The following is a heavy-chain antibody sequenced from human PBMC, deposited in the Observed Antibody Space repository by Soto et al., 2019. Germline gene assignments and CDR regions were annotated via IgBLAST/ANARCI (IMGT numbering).Heavy chain of an antibody. J-gene: IGHJ4*02. Sequence: EVQLVESGGGLIQPGGSLRLSCAASGFSVSSNYMSWVRQAPGKGLEWVSVIYSGGTTYYADSVKGRFTISRDNSKNTLYLQMSSLRAEDTDVYYCAREPGSSGGDYWGQGTLVTVSS. CDR2: IYSGGTT. CDR3: AREPGSSGGDY. V-gene: IGHV3-53*01. CDR1: GFSVSSNY. D-gene: IGHD6-6*01.